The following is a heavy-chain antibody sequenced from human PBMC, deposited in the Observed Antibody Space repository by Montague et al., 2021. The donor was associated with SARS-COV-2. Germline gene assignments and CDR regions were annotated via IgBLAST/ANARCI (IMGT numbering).Heavy chain of an antibody. CDR1: GGSISSSSYY. CDR3: ARERRIAARQWFYYYYYMDV. CDR2: IYTSGST. D-gene: IGHD6-6*01. V-gene: IGHV4-61*02. Sequence: TLSLTCTVSGGSISSSSYYWGWIRQPAGKGLEWIGRIYTSGSTNYNPSLKSRVTISVDTSKNQFSLKLSSVTAADTAVYYCARERRIAARQWFYYYYYMDVWGKGTTVTVSS. J-gene: IGHJ6*03.